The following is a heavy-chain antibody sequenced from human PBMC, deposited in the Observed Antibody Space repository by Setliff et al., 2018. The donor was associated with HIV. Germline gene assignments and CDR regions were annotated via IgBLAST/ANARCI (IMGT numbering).Heavy chain of an antibody. CDR3: ARVVLAPGPPYFDY. J-gene: IGHJ4*02. CDR2: MTIIGTP. CDR1: GGTFSTYG. V-gene: IGHV1-69*05. D-gene: IGHD3-16*01. Sequence: ASVKVSCKAPGGTFSTYGITWVRQAPGQGLEWMGMTIIGTPNYAQEFQGRVTITTDEAANTAYMQLRNLKFGDTATYYCARVVLAPGPPYFDYWGQGTLVTVS.